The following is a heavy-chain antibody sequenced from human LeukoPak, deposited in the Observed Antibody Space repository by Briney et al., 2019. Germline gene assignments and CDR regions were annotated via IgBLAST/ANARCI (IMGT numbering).Heavy chain of an antibody. CDR1: GFTFDDYA. D-gene: IGHD5-12*01. CDR3: AKGGMVATFRGYYYMDV. V-gene: IGHV3-43D*03. J-gene: IGHJ6*03. Sequence: GGSLRLSCAASGFTFDDYAMHWVRQAPGKGLEWVSLISWDGGSTYYADSVKGRFTISRDNSKNSLYLQMNSLRAEDTALYYCAKGGMVATFRGYYYMDVWGKGTTVTVSS. CDR2: ISWDGGST.